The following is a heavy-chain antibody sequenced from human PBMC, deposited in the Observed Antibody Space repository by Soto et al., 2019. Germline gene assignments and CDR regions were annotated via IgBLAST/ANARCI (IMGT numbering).Heavy chain of an antibody. Sequence: GGSLRLSCAASGFTFSSYGMHWVRQAPGKGLEWVGFIRSKAYGGTTEYAASVKARFTISRDDSKSIVYLQMNSLKTEDTAVYYCTTYRGTSYYYYGLDVWGQGPTVTVSS. V-gene: IGHV3-49*04. D-gene: IGHD2-15*01. CDR3: TTYRGTSYYYYGLDV. CDR2: IRSKAYGGTT. CDR1: GFTFSSYG. J-gene: IGHJ6*02.